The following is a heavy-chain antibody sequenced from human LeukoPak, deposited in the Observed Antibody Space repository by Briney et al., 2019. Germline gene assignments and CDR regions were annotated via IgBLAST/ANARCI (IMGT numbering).Heavy chain of an antibody. CDR1: GFTFSDYY. J-gene: IGHJ6*03. Sequence: GGSLRLSCAASGFTFSDYYMSWIRQAPGKGLEWVSYISSSGSTIYYADSVKGRFTISRDNAKNSLYLQVNSLRAEDTAVYYCARAPGYCSSTSCPEGYMDVWGKGTTVTVSS. D-gene: IGHD2-2*01. V-gene: IGHV3-11*01. CDR3: ARAPGYCSSTSCPEGYMDV. CDR2: ISSSGSTI.